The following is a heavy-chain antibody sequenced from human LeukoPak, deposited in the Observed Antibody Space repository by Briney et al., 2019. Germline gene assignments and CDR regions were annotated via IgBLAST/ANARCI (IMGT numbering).Heavy chain of an antibody. J-gene: IGHJ4*02. D-gene: IGHD6-13*01. CDR1: GGTFSSYA. CDR3: AREEAAAGTKGSYYFDY. V-gene: IGHV1-2*02. CDR2: INPNSGGT. Sequence: ASVKVSCKASGGTFSSYAISWVRQAPGQGLEWMGWINPNSGGTNYAQKFQGRVTMTRDTSISTAYMELSRLRSDDTAVYYCAREEAAAGTKGSYYFDYWGQGTLVTVSS.